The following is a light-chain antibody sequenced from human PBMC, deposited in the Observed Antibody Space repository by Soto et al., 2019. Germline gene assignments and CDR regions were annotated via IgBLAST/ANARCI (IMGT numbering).Light chain of an antibody. CDR1: QDISNY. J-gene: IGKJ2*01. V-gene: IGKV1-33*01. Sequence: DIQMTQSPSSLSASVGDRVTITCRASQDISNYLNWYQQKPGEAPKLLIHDVSNLETRVPSRFSGSGSGTDFSFTISSLQPEDIATYYCQQYHRVPYTFGQGTKLEIK. CDR3: QQYHRVPYT. CDR2: DVS.